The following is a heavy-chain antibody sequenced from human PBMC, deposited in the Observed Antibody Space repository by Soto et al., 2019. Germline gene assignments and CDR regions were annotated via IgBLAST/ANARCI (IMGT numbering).Heavy chain of an antibody. CDR3: AKPPPSTVTTWKYFQY. Sequence: PGWCLRRSCSPSVFTFSSSAMICVLPTPGKGLEWFSAISGSGGSTYYADSVKGRFTISRDNSKNTLYLQMNSLRAEDTAVYYCAKPPPSTVTTWKYFQYWGQGTLVTVSS. D-gene: IGHD4-17*01. J-gene: IGHJ1*01. V-gene: IGHV3-23*01. CDR2: ISGSGGST. CDR1: VFTFSSSA.